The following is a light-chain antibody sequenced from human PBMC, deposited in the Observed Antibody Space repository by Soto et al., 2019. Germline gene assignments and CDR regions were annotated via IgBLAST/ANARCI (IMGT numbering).Light chain of an antibody. Sequence: QSVLTQPPSVSAAAGQKVTISCSGTSATIGKNYVSWYQQVPGTAPKLLIYDNNKRPSGIPDRFFGAKAGTTATLGITGLQTGDEAEYYCATWDTSLNPGGGVFGGGTKLTVL. CDR1: SATIGKNY. J-gene: IGLJ3*02. CDR3: ATWDTSLNPGGGV. CDR2: DNN. V-gene: IGLV1-51*01.